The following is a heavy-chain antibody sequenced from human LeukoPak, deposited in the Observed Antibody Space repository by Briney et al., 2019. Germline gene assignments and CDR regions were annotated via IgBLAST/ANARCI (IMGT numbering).Heavy chain of an antibody. CDR3: AKDIHYGSGSYYGGEAAFDI. CDR2: INWNGGST. V-gene: IGHV3-20*04. Sequence: GGSLRLSCAASGFTFDDYGMSWVRQAPGKGLEWVSGINWNGGSTGYADSVKGRFTISRDNAKNSLYLQMNSLRAEDTALYYCAKDIHYGSGSYYGGEAAFDIWGQGTMVTVSS. J-gene: IGHJ3*02. D-gene: IGHD3-10*01. CDR1: GFTFDDYG.